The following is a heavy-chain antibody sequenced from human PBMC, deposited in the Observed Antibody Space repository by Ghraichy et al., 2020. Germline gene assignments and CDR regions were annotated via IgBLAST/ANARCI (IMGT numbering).Heavy chain of an antibody. D-gene: IGHD3-16*02. Sequence: SETLYLTCAVYGGSFSGYYWSWIRQPPGKGLEWIGEINHSGSTNYNPSLKSRVTISVDTSKNQFSLKLSSVTAADTAVYYCARGRGSYRYSYWGQGTLVTVSS. CDR1: GGSFSGYY. V-gene: IGHV4-34*01. CDR3: ARGRGSYRYSY. CDR2: INHSGST. J-gene: IGHJ4*02.